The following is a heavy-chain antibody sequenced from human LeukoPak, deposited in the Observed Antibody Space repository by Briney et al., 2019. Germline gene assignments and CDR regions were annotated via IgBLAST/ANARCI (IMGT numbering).Heavy chain of an antibody. J-gene: IGHJ4*02. D-gene: IGHD6-13*01. CDR2: IKSKTDGGTT. CDR1: GFTFSNAW. CDR3: ARADPIAAALDY. V-gene: IGHV3-15*01. Sequence: GGSLRLSCAASGFTFSNAWMSWVRQAPGKGLEWVGRIKSKTDGGTTDYAAPVKGRFTISRDDSKNTLYLQMNSLRAEDTAVYYCARADPIAAALDYWGQGTLVTVSS.